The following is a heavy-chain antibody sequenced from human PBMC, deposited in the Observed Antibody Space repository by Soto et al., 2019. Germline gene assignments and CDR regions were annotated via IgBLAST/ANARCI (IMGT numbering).Heavy chain of an antibody. CDR1: GYSFTSYW. D-gene: IGHD2-2*03. CDR2: IYPGDSDT. V-gene: IGHV5-51*01. CDR3: ASGYCSSTSCLDYYYGMDV. Sequence: PGESLKISCKGSGYSFTSYWIGWVRQMPGKGLEWMGIIYPGDSDTRYSPPFQGQVTISADKSISTAYLQWSSLKASDTAMYYCASGYCSSTSCLDYYYGMDVWGQGTTVTVSS. J-gene: IGHJ6*02.